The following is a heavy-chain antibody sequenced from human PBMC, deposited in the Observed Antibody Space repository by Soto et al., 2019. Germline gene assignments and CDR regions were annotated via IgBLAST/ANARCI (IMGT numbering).Heavy chain of an antibody. CDR1: GGIFTNNA. D-gene: IGHD5-18*01. Sequence: QVQVVQSGAEVKKPGSSVKVSCKVSGGIFTNNAISWVRQAPGQGLEWLGGVIPLFDTAYYAQIFRGRLRLSADGATTTAYMELSGLTSADTAVYFCATGGHNDGYNFYHGMDGWGKGTTVTVSA. CDR3: ATGGHNDGYNFYHGMDG. J-gene: IGHJ6*04. CDR2: VIPLFDTA. V-gene: IGHV1-69*01.